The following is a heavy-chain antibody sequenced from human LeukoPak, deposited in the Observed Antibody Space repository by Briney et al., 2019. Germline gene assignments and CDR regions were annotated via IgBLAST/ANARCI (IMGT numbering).Heavy chain of an antibody. D-gene: IGHD1-26*01. CDR3: ARATRIGRVFWFDP. Sequence: SETLSLTCTVSGGSISSYYWSWIRQPPGKGLEWIGYIYYSGSTNYNPSLKSRVTISVDTSKNRFSLKLSSVTAADTAVYYCARATRIGRVFWFDPWGQGTLVTVSS. V-gene: IGHV4-59*01. CDR1: GGSISSYY. CDR2: IYYSGST. J-gene: IGHJ5*02.